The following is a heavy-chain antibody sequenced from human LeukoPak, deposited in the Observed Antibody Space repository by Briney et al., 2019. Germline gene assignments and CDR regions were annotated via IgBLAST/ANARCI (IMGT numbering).Heavy chain of an antibody. CDR3: ARAWGYSSVNDY. V-gene: IGHV1-2*02. Sequence: ASVKVSCKASGGTFSSYAISWVRQAPGQGLEWMGWINPNSGGTNYAQKFQGRVTMTRDTSISTAYMELSRLRSDDTAVYYCARAWGYSSVNDYWGQGTLVTVSS. D-gene: IGHD6-19*01. CDR2: INPNSGGT. J-gene: IGHJ4*02. CDR1: GGTFSSYA.